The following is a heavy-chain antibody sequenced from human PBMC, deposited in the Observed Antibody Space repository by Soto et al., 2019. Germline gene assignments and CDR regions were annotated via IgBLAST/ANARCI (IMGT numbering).Heavy chain of an antibody. CDR3: AITQDYYGSGNYYNADAFDI. V-gene: IGHV4-31*03. J-gene: IGHJ3*02. CDR1: GGSISSGGYY. CDR2: IYYSGST. D-gene: IGHD3-10*01. Sequence: PSETLSLTCTVSGGSISSGGYYWSWIRQHPGKGLEWIGYIYYSGSTYYNPSLKSRVTISVDTSKNQFSLKLSSVTAADTAVYYCAITQDYYGSGNYYNADAFDIWGQGTMVTVSS.